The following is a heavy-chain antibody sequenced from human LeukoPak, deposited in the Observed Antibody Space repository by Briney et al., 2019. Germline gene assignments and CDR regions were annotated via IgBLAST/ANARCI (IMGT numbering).Heavy chain of an antibody. CDR1: GYTFTSYG. CDR3: ARQRGGPGGVIVANYGMDV. V-gene: IGHV1-18*01. CDR2: ISAYNGNT. Sequence: ASVKVSCKASGYTFTSYGISWVRQAPGQGLEWMGWISAYNGNTNYAQKLQGRVTMTTDTSTSTAYMELRSLRSDDTAVYYCARQRGGPGGVIVANYGMDVWGQGTTVTVSS. D-gene: IGHD3-16*02. J-gene: IGHJ6*02.